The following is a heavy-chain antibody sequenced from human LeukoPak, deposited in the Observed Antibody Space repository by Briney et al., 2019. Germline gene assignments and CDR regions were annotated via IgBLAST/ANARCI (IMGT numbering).Heavy chain of an antibody. CDR2: ISSSSSYI. CDR3: ARDVVGDV. Sequence: AGGSLRLSCAASGSTFSTYSMNWVRQAPGKGLEWVSYISSSSSYIYYADSVEGRFTFSRDNAKNSLYLQMNSLRAEDTAVYYCARDVVGDVWGQGTTVTVSS. V-gene: IGHV3-21*01. D-gene: IGHD6-6*01. J-gene: IGHJ6*02. CDR1: GSTFSTYS.